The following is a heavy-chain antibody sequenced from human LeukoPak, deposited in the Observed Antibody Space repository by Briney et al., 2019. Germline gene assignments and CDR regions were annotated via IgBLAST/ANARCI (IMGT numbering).Heavy chain of an antibody. Sequence: ASVKVSCKASGYTFTSYYMHWVRQAPGQGLEWMGWINPNSGGTNYAQKFQGRVTMTRDTSISTAYMELSRLRSDDTAVYYCARYCSSTSCYSRNDYWGQGTLVTVSS. D-gene: IGHD2-2*01. CDR2: INPNSGGT. V-gene: IGHV1-2*02. CDR3: ARYCSSTSCYSRNDY. J-gene: IGHJ4*02. CDR1: GYTFTSYY.